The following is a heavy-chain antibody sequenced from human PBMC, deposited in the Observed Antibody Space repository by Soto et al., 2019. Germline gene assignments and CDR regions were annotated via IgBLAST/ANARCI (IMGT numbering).Heavy chain of an antibody. CDR3: ARDGVYGSLSY. CDR1: GFTFSSYD. CDR2: IGTAGDT. Sequence: EVQLVESGGGLVQPGGSLRLSCAASGFTFSSYDMHWVRQATGKGLEWVSAIGTAGDTYYPGSVKGRFTISREKAKNSLYLQMNSLRAGDTAVYYCARDGVYGSLSYWGQGTLVTVSS. D-gene: IGHD2-8*01. J-gene: IGHJ4*02. V-gene: IGHV3-13*01.